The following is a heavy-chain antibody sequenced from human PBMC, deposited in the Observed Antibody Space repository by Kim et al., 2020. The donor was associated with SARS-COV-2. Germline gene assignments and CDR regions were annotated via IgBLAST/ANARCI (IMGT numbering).Heavy chain of an antibody. J-gene: IGHJ6*02. CDR1: GFTFSSYS. CDR3: ARAPSSGWYGDTYYYYGMDV. D-gene: IGHD6-19*01. V-gene: IGHV3-21*01. CDR2: ISSSSSYI. Sequence: GGSLRLSCAASGFTFSSYSMNWVRQAPGKGLEWVSSISSSSSYIYYADSVKGRFTISRDNAKNSLYLQMNSLRAEDTAVYYCARAPSSGWYGDTYYYYGMDVWGQGTTVTVSS.